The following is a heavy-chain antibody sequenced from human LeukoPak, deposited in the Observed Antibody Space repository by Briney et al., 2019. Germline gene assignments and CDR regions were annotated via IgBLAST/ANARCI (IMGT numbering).Heavy chain of an antibody. Sequence: PSETLSLTCAVSGVSISSGNWWTWVRQTPGKGLEWIGYIYYSGSTNYNPSLKSRVTISVDTSKNQFSLKLSSVTAADTAVYYCARWWLGGLEGNYFDYWGQGTLVTVSS. V-gene: IGHV4-4*02. J-gene: IGHJ4*02. CDR1: GVSISSGNW. D-gene: IGHD2-15*01. CDR3: ARWWLGGLEGNYFDY. CDR2: IYYSGST.